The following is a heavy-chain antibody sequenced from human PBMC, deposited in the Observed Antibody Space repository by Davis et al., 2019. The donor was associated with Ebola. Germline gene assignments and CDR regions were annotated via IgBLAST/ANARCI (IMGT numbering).Heavy chain of an antibody. CDR3: APLDAGISFDI. CDR1: GFTFSSYG. Sequence: GESLKISCAASGFTFSSYGMNWVRQAPGKGLEWVSYISRGGDTKYYADAVKGRFTISRDNTQNSLFLQMTSLRAKDTALYYCAPLDAGISFDIWGQGTMVTVSP. CDR2: ISRGGDTK. V-gene: IGHV3-48*04. D-gene: IGHD1-1*01. J-gene: IGHJ3*02.